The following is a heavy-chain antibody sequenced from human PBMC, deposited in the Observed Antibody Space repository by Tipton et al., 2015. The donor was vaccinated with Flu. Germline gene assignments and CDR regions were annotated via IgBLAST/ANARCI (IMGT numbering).Heavy chain of an antibody. CDR2: IYHSGTT. D-gene: IGHD3-10*02. CDR3: ARHTADSVRGVIDY. Sequence: TLSLTCPVSGYSISSSYYWGWVRRPPGKGLEWIGTIYHSGTTYYNPSLKSRLTISVDTSKNQFSLHLSSVTAADTAVYYCARHTADSVRGVIDYWGQGTLVTVSS. V-gene: IGHV4-38-2*01. J-gene: IGHJ4*02. CDR1: GYSISSSYY.